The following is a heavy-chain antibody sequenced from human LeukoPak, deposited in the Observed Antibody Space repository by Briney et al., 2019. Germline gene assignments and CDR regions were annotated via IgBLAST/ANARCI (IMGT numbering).Heavy chain of an antibody. V-gene: IGHV1-18*01. CDR1: GNIFSSNI. J-gene: IGHJ5*02. D-gene: IGHD3-10*01. Sequence: ASVKVSCKAIGNIFSSNIISWVRQAPGQGLEWMGWISAYNGNTNYAQKLQGRVTMTTDTSTSTVYMELRSLRSDDTAVYYCARDLYGSGKNWFDPWGQGTLVTVSS. CDR2: ISAYNGNT. CDR3: ARDLYGSGKNWFDP.